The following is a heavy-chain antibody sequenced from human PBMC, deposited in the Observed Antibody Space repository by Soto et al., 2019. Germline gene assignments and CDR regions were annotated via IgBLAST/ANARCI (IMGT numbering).Heavy chain of an antibody. CDR3: AKVSRASRISTPDFDY. V-gene: IGHV3-30-3*01. CDR1: GFILSRYS. CDR2: ISYDGNTQ. Sequence: QVQLVESGGGVVQPGTSLRLSCAASGFILSRYSIHWVRQAPGKGLKWVAVISYDGNTQYYGDSVKGRFIVSRDNSKNTLYMQMNYLRAEDTAVYYCAKVSRASRISTPDFDYWGQGTLVTVSS. J-gene: IGHJ4*02.